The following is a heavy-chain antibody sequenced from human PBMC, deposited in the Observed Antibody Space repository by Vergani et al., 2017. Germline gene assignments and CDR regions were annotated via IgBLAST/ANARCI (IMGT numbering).Heavy chain of an antibody. CDR2: ISYDGSNK. CDR1: GFTFSSYA. Sequence: QVQLVESGGGVVQPGRSLRLSCAASGFTFSSYAMHWVRQAPGKGLEWVAVISYDGSNKYYAESVKGRFTIARDKSKNTLYLQMNSLRAEDTAVYYCARDLIRGDDTYNWFDPWGQGTLVTVSS. D-gene: IGHD4-17*01. J-gene: IGHJ5*02. CDR3: ARDLIRGDDTYNWFDP. V-gene: IGHV3-30-3*01.